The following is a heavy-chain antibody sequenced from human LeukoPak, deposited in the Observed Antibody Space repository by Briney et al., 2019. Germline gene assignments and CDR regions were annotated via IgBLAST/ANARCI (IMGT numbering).Heavy chain of an antibody. J-gene: IGHJ3*02. Sequence: GASVKVSCKASGYTFISYAMNWVRQAPGQGLEWMGYINTNTAKPTYAQGFTGRFVFSLDTSVSTAYLQITSLKAEDTAIYYCARDIAVAGNEDDPFHIWGQGTMVTVSS. V-gene: IGHV7-4-1*02. D-gene: IGHD6-13*01. CDR2: INTNTAKP. CDR3: ARDIAVAGNEDDPFHI. CDR1: GYTFISYA.